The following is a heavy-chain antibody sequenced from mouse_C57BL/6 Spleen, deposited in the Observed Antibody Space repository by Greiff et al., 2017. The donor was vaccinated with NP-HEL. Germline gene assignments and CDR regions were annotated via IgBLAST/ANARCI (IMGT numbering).Heavy chain of an antibody. CDR3: AGDLLLRSDYFDY. CDR1: GYTFTSYW. Sequence: QVQLQQPGAELVKPGASVKLSCKASGYTFTSYWMHWVKQRPGQGLEWIGMIHPNSGSTNYNEKFKSKATLTVDKSSSTAYMQLSSLTSEDSAVYYCAGDLLLRSDYFDYWGQGTTLTVSS. J-gene: IGHJ2*01. V-gene: IGHV1-64*01. CDR2: IHPNSGST. D-gene: IGHD1-1*01.